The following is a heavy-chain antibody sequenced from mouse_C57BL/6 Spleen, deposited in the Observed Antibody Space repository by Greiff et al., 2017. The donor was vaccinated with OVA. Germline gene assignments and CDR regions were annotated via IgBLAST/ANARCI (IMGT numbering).Heavy chain of an antibody. J-gene: IGHJ4*01. V-gene: IGHV1-82*01. CDR2: IYPGDGDT. CDR1: GYAFSSSW. Sequence: VKLMESGPELVKPGASVKISCKASGYAFSSSWMNWVKQRPGKGLEWIGRIYPGDGDTNYNGKFKGKATLTADKSSSPAYMQLSSLTSEDSAVYFCARLSSMDYWGQGTSVTVSS. CDR3: ARLSSMDY.